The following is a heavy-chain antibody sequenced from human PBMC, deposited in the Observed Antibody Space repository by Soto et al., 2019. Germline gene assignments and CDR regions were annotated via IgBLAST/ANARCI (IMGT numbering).Heavy chain of an antibody. CDR1: GFTFSSYA. V-gene: IGHV3-30-3*01. Sequence: VESGGGVVQPGRSLRLSCAASGFTFSSYAMHWVRQAPGKGLEWVAVISYDGSNKYYADSVKGRFTISRDNSKNTLYLQMNSLRAEDTAVYYCARDVGQQWDYYGMDVWGQGTTVTVSS. D-gene: IGHD6-19*01. CDR2: ISYDGSNK. CDR3: ARDVGQQWDYYGMDV. J-gene: IGHJ6*02.